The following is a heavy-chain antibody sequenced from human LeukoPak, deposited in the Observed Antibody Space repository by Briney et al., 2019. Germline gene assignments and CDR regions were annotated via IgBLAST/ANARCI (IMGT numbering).Heavy chain of an antibody. CDR1: GFTFSSYA. D-gene: IGHD6-19*01. V-gene: IGHV3-30-3*01. Sequence: PGGSLRLSCAASGFTFSSYAMHWVRQAPGKGLEWVAVISYDGSNKYYADSVKGRFTIPRDNSKNTLYLQMNSLRAEDTAVYYCASSYGGDSSGWRPYYFDYWGQGTLVTVSS. CDR3: ASSYGGDSSGWRPYYFDY. J-gene: IGHJ4*02. CDR2: ISYDGSNK.